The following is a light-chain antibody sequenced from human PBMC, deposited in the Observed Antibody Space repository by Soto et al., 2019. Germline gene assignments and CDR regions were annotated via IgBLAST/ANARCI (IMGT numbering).Light chain of an antibody. Sequence: QSVLTQPPSVSGAPGQRVTISCTGSSSNIGAGYDVHWYQQLPGTAPKLLIYGNSNRPSGVPDRFSGSKSGTSASLAITGFQAEDEADYYCQSYDSSLSVWVFGGGTKGTVL. CDR1: SSNIGAGYD. CDR3: QSYDSSLSVWV. CDR2: GNS. J-gene: IGLJ3*02. V-gene: IGLV1-40*01.